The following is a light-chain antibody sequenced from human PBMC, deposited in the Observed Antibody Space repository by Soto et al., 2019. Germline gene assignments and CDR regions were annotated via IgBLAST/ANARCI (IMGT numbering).Light chain of an antibody. J-gene: IGKJ1*01. Sequence: DIQMTQSPSSLSASVGDRVTITCRASQSISSYLNWYQQKPGKAPKLLIYAASSLQSGVPSRFSGSGSGTDFTLTISSLQPEDFAVYYCQQYNNWPLWTFGHGTKVEIK. CDR2: AAS. CDR1: QSISSY. V-gene: IGKV1-39*01. CDR3: QQYNNWPLWT.